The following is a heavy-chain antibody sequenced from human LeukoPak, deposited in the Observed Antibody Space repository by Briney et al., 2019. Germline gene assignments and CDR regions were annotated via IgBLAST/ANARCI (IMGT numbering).Heavy chain of an antibody. CDR3: ARGWGRELDGAFDI. V-gene: IGHV3-53*01. CDR2: IYSGGRT. J-gene: IGHJ3*02. Sequence: GSLRLSCAASGFIVSSNYMSWVRQAPGKGLEWVSVIYSGGRTYYADSVKGRFTISRDNSRNTLYLQMNSLRAEDTAVYYCARGWGRELDGAFDIWGQGTMVTVSS. D-gene: IGHD3-10*01. CDR1: GFIVSSNY.